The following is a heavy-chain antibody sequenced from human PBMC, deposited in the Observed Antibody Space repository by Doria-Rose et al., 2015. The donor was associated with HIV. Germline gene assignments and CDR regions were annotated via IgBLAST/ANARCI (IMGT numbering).Heavy chain of an antibody. CDR2: ISGSGYST. D-gene: IGHD3-22*01. Sequence: KGLEWVSAISGSGYSTYYADSVKGRFTISRDNSKNTLYLQMNSLRAEDTAVYYCAKQQYYYDSSGYYYMDVWGKGTTVTVSS. J-gene: IGHJ6*03. V-gene: IGHV3-23*01. CDR3: AKQQYYYDSSGYYYMDV.